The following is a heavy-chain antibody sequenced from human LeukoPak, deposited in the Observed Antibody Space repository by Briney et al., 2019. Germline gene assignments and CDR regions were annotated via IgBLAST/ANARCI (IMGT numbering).Heavy chain of an antibody. D-gene: IGHD7-27*01. Sequence: GGTLRLSCAASGFTFSNYGMNWVRQAPGKGLEWLSGISPRGGGTYYADSVKGRFTISRDDSKNTLSLQMNSLRVEDTAVYYCARDLAWGASDYWGQGTLVTVSS. CDR1: GFTFSNYG. CDR3: ARDLAWGASDY. V-gene: IGHV3-23*01. J-gene: IGHJ4*02. CDR2: ISPRGGGT.